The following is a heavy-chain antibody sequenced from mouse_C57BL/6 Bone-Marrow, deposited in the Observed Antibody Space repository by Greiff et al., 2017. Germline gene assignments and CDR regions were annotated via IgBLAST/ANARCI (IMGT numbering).Heavy chain of an antibody. CDR3: ARRGLRVGFYAMDY. V-gene: IGHV1-63*01. D-gene: IGHD1-1*01. Sequence: VQLQQSGAELVRPGTSVKMSCKASGYTFTNYWIGWAKQRPGHGLEWIGDIYPGGGYTNYNEKFKGKATLTADKSSSTAYMQFSSLTSEDSAIYYCARRGLRVGFYAMDYWGQGTSVTVSS. J-gene: IGHJ4*01. CDR2: IYPGGGYT. CDR1: GYTFTNYW.